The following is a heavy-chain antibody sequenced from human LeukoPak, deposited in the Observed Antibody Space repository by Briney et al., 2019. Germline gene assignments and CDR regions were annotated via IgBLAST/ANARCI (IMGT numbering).Heavy chain of an antibody. Sequence: GGSLRLSCAASGFTFSSYAMSWVRQAPGKGLEWVAVIWYDGSNKYYVDSVKGRFTISRDNSKNTLYLQMNSLRAEDTAVYYCASGEGGFDYWGQGTLVTVSS. J-gene: IGHJ4*02. D-gene: IGHD3-16*01. CDR1: GFTFSSYA. CDR3: ASGEGGFDY. CDR2: IWYDGSNK. V-gene: IGHV3-33*08.